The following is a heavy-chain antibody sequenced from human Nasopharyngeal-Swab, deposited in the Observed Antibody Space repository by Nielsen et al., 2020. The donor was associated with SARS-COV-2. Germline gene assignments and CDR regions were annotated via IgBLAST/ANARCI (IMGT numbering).Heavy chain of an antibody. CDR3: ARDGPDDSSGYYDAFDI. J-gene: IGHJ3*02. Sequence: ASVKVSCKASGYTFTSYDINWVRQATGQGLEWMGWMNPNSGNTGYSQKFQGRVTITRDTSASTAYMELSSLRSEDTAVYYCARDGPDDSSGYYDAFDIWGQGTMVTVSS. V-gene: IGHV1-8*01. CDR1: GYTFTSYD. D-gene: IGHD3-22*01. CDR2: MNPNSGNT.